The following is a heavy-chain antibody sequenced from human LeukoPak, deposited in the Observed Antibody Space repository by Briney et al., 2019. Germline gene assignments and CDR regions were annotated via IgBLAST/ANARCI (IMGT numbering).Heavy chain of an antibody. CDR1: GYTFTSYW. J-gene: IGHJ4*02. CDR2: IYPGDSES. Sequence: AGESLKISCKGSGYTFTSYWIGWVRQMPGKDLEWMGIIYPGDSESKYNPSLQGQVTISADKSISTAYLQWSSLKASDTAIYYCARIEGSTFDYWGQGTLVTVSS. V-gene: IGHV5-51*01. CDR3: ARIEGSTFDY.